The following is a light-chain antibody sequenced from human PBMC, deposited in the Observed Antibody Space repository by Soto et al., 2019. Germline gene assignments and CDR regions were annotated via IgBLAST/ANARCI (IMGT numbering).Light chain of an antibody. V-gene: IGLV2-14*03. Sequence: QSALTQPASVSGSPGQSITISCTGTSSDVGGYSFVSWYQQHPGKAPKLMIYDVTNRPSGFSNRFSGSKSGNTASLTISGLQAEDEADYYCSSYTNRNTLVFGGGTKLTVL. J-gene: IGLJ2*01. CDR2: DVT. CDR3: SSYTNRNTLV. CDR1: SSDVGGYSF.